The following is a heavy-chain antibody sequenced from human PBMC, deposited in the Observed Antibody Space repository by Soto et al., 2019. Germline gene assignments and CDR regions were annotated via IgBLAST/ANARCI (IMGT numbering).Heavy chain of an antibody. CDR3: AKGRRELRVVVPGDDLSRFYYFDY. CDR2: ISGSGGST. J-gene: IGHJ4*02. V-gene: IGHV3-23*01. Sequence: GGSLRLSCAASGFTFSSYAMSWVRQAPGKGLEWVSAISGSGGSTYYADSVKGRFTISRDNSKNTLYLQMNSLRAEDTAVYYCAKGRRELRVVVPGDDLSRFYYFDYWGQGTLVTVSS. D-gene: IGHD2-8*02. CDR1: GFTFSSYA.